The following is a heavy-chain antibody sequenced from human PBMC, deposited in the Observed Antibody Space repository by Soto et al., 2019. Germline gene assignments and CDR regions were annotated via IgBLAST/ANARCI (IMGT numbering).Heavy chain of an antibody. CDR2: INPNSGGT. CDR3: ARDVFSWHSNWFDP. V-gene: IGHV1-2*02. CDR1: GYTFTGYY. J-gene: IGHJ5*02. Sequence: QVQLVQSGAEVKKPGASVKVSCKASGYTFTGYYMHWVRQAPGQGLEWMGWINPNSGGTNYAQKVQGRVTMTRDTSISTAYMELSRLRSDDTAVYYCARDVFSWHSNWFDPWGQGTLVTVSS.